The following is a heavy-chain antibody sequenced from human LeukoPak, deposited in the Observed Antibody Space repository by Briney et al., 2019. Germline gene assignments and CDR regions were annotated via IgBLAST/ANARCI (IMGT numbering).Heavy chain of an antibody. V-gene: IGHV3-48*03. Sequence: HPGGPLRLSCAASGFTFSSYEMNWVRQAPGKGLEWVSYISSSGSTIYYADSVKGRFTISRDNAKNSLYLQMNSLRAEDTAVYYCARAGVYYYGSGGIYYFDYWGQGTLVTVSS. CDR1: GFTFSSYE. J-gene: IGHJ4*02. CDR3: ARAGVYYYGSGGIYYFDY. CDR2: ISSSGSTI. D-gene: IGHD3-10*01.